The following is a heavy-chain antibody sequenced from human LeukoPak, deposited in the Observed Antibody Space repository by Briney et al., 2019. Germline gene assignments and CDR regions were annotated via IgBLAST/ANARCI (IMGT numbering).Heavy chain of an antibody. CDR2: INQDGSET. Sequence: GGSLRLSCAASGFTFTTYWMSWVRLAPGKGLEWVANINQDGSETFYVDSVKGRFTISRDNGKNSTFVQMDSLRAEDTAVYYCVRGFDGYFGFDLWGQGTMVTVSS. D-gene: IGHD5-24*01. CDR1: GFTFTTYW. CDR3: VRGFDGYFGFDL. J-gene: IGHJ3*01. V-gene: IGHV3-7*05.